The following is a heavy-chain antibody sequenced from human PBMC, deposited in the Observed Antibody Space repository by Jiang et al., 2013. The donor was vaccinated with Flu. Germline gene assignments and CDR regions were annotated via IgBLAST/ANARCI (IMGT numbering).Heavy chain of an antibody. V-gene: IGHV4-4*07. D-gene: IGHD3-10*01. Sequence: LLKPSETLSLTCTVSGGSISNYYWSWVRQPAGKGLEWIGRIYTSGSTNYNPSLKSRATMSVDTSKNQFSLKLSSVTGADTAVYYCARGPYGSESRFDYWGQGTLITVFS. CDR3: ARGPYGSESRFDY. J-gene: IGHJ4*02. CDR2: IYTSGST. CDR1: GGSISNYY.